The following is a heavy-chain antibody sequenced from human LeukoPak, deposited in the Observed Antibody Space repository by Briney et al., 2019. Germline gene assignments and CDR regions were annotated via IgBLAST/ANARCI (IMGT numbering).Heavy chain of an antibody. Sequence: GESLKISCKGSGYTFTTYRIGWVRQMPEKGLEWMGIIYPGDSDARYSPSFKGQVTISADKSTSTAYLQWSRLRASDTAMYYCARHGAVAGRPSGWFDPWGQGTLVTVSS. V-gene: IGHV5-51*01. CDR2: IYPGDSDA. CDR1: GYTFTTYR. J-gene: IGHJ5*02. CDR3: ARHGAVAGRPSGWFDP. D-gene: IGHD6-19*01.